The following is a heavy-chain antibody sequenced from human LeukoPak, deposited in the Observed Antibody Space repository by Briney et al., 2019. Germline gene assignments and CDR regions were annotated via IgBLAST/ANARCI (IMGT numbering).Heavy chain of an antibody. V-gene: IGHV4-31*03. D-gene: IGHD5-18*01. J-gene: IGHJ5*02. CDR2: IYYSGST. Sequence: SQTLSLTCTVSGGSISSGSYYWSCIRQHPGKGLEWIGYIYYSGSTYYNPSLKSRVTISVDTSKNQFSLKLSSVTAADTAVYYCARHVLLTAPPEAHNWFDPWGQGTLVTVSS. CDR1: GGSISSGSYY. CDR3: ARHVLLTAPPEAHNWFDP.